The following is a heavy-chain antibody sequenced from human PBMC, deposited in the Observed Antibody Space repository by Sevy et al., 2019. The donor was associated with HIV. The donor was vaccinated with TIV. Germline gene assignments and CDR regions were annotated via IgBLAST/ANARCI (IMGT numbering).Heavy chain of an antibody. D-gene: IGHD2-2*01. CDR1: GFTFREAW. J-gene: IGHJ4*02. CDR2: ISSGSNFI. Sequence: GGSLRLSCAASGFTFREAWMSWVRQAPGKGLEWVSSISSGSNFIYYADSVKGRFTISRDNAKNSLYLQMHSLRAEDTAVYYCARGEYCSSTTCSYFDYWGQGTLVTVSS. V-gene: IGHV3-21*01. CDR3: ARGEYCSSTTCSYFDY.